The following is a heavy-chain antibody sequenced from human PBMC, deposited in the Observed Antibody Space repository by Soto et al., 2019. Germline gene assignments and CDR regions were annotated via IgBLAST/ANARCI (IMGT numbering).Heavy chain of an antibody. J-gene: IGHJ3*02. CDR3: ASRDGYTHAFDN. Sequence: EVQMVESGGGLVKPGGSLRLSCAASGFTFSSYSMNWVRQAPGKGLEWVSSISSSSSYIYYADSVKGRFTISREKAKNSLYLQMNSMRAADTAVYYCASRDGYTHAFDNWGQGTMVTVSS. CDR1: GFTFSSYS. V-gene: IGHV3-21*01. D-gene: IGHD5-12*01. CDR2: ISSSSSYI.